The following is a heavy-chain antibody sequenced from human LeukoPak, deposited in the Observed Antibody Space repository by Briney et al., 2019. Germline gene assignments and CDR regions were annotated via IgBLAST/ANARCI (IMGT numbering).Heavy chain of an antibody. J-gene: IGHJ4*02. CDR2: VYHSGRT. D-gene: IGHD3-22*01. CDR1: GGSIYNYY. V-gene: IGHV4-59*01. CDR3: AIDSIGNGYSAFEF. Sequence: SETLSLTCTVSGGSIYNYYWNWIRQPPGRGLEWIGYVYHSGRTNYNPSLTSRVTISIDASKDQFSLNLTSVTAADTAMYYCAIDSIGNGYSAFEFWGQGTQVTVSS.